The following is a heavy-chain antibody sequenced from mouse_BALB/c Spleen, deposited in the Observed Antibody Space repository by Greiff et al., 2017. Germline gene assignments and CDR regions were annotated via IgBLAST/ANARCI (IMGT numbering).Heavy chain of an antibody. Sequence: EVKLMESGPGLVKPSQSLSLTCSVTGYSITSGYYWNWIRQFPGNKLEWMGYISYDGSNNYNPSLKNRISITRDTSKNQFFLKLNSVTTEDTATYYCARGRYGSSPFAYWGQGTLVTVSA. J-gene: IGHJ3*01. V-gene: IGHV3-6*02. CDR1: GYSITSGYY. D-gene: IGHD1-1*01. CDR2: ISYDGSN. CDR3: ARGRYGSSPFAY.